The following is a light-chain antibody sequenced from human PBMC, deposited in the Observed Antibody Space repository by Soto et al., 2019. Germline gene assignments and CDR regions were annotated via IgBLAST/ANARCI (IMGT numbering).Light chain of an antibody. J-gene: IGKJ5*01. Sequence: EIEITQSPSSLSASVGDRVTITCRASQSISSYLNWYQQKPGKAPKLLIYAASSLQSGVPSRFSGSGSGTDFTLTISSLQPEDFATYYCQQSYSTPSITFGQGTRLEI. CDR1: QSISSY. CDR3: QQSYSTPSIT. CDR2: AAS. V-gene: IGKV1-39*01.